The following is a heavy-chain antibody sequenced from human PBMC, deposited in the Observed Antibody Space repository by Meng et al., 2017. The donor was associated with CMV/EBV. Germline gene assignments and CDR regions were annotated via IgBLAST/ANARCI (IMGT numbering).Heavy chain of an antibody. Sequence: ASVKVSCKASGYTFTSYYMHWVRQAPGQGLEWMGIINPSGGSTSYAQKFQGRVTMTRDTSTSTVYMELSSLRSEDTAVYYCARDQSVRDFWSGYYNAEFYYYGMDVWGQGTTVTVS. J-gene: IGHJ6*02. CDR3: ARDQSVRDFWSGYYNAEFYYYGMDV. V-gene: IGHV1-46*01. CDR1: GYTFTSYY. D-gene: IGHD3-3*01. CDR2: INPSGGST.